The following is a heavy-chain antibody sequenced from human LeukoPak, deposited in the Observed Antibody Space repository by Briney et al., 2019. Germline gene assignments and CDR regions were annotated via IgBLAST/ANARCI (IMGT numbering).Heavy chain of an antibody. CDR1: GYSISSGYY. CDR2: IYHSGST. Sequence: PSESLSLTCTVSGYSISSGYYWAWIRQPPGKGLEWMGSIYHSGSTYYNPSLKSRVTISVDTSKNQFSLKLSSVAAADTAVYYCARDTMVLGVITNWFDPWGQGTLVTVSS. J-gene: IGHJ5*02. V-gene: IGHV4-38-2*02. D-gene: IGHD3-10*01. CDR3: ARDTMVLGVITNWFDP.